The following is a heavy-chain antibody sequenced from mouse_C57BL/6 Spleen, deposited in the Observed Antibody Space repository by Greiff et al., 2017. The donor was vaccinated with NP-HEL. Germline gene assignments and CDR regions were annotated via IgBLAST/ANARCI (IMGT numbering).Heavy chain of an antibody. CDR1: GYTFTSYW. CDR2: INPSSGYT. Sequence: QVQLQQSGAELAKPGASVKLSCKASGYTFTSYWMHWVKQRPGQGLEWIGYINPSSGYTKYNQKFKDKATLNADKSSSTAYMQLSSLTYEDSAVYYCARALLLRGGYFDVWGTGTTVTVSS. CDR3: ARALLLRGGYFDV. J-gene: IGHJ1*03. V-gene: IGHV1-7*01. D-gene: IGHD1-1*01.